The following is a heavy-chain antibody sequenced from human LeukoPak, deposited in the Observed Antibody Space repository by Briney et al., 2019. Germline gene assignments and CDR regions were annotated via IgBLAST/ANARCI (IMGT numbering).Heavy chain of an antibody. V-gene: IGHV1-18*01. CDR3: ARDRTRYNWNYWFFDL. Sequence: ASVKVSCKASGYSFTSYGISWVRQAPGQGLGWMGWISVYNGNINYAQKYLDRITMSTDTSTSTAYMELRSLTSDDTAVYYCARDRTRYNWNYWFFDLWGRGTLVTVSS. J-gene: IGHJ2*01. CDR2: ISVYNGNI. D-gene: IGHD1-20*01. CDR1: GYSFTSYG.